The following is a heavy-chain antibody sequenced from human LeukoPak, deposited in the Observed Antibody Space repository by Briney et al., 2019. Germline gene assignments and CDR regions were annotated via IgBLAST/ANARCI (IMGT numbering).Heavy chain of an antibody. J-gene: IGHJ4*02. CDR2: ISGSGDST. V-gene: IGHV3-23*01. Sequence: TGGSLRLSCAASGFTFSTYAMSWVRQAPGMGLEWVSAISGSGDSTYYADSVKGRFTISRDNSKNTLYLQMNSLRAEDTAVYYCARTIVGAAFDYWGQGTLVTVSS. CDR3: ARTIVGAAFDY. CDR1: GFTFSTYA. D-gene: IGHD1-26*01.